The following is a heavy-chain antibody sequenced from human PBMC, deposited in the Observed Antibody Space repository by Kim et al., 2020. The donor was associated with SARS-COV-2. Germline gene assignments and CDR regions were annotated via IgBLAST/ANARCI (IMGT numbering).Heavy chain of an antibody. V-gene: IGHV1-69*13. CDR2: IIPIFGTA. Sequence: SVKVSCKASGGTFSSYAISWVRQAPGQGLEWMGGIIPIFGTANYAQKFQGRVTITADESTSTAYMELSSLRSEDTAVYYCAREGDRYKVRGKNGMDVWGQGTTVTVSS. D-gene: IGHD3-10*01. CDR3: AREGDRYKVRGKNGMDV. J-gene: IGHJ6*02. CDR1: GGTFSSYA.